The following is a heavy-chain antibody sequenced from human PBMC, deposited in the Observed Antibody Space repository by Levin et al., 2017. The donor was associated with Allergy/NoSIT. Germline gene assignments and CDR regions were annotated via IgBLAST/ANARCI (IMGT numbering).Heavy chain of an antibody. CDR2: INPNSGGT. J-gene: IGHJ4*02. CDR3: ATLDY. CDR1: GYTFTGYY. Sequence: ASVKVSCKAPGYTFTGYYIHWVRQAPGQGLEWMGRINPNSGGTNYAQKFQGRVTMTRDTSISTAYMELSRLRSDDTALYHCATLDYWGQGTLVTVSS. V-gene: IGHV1-2*06.